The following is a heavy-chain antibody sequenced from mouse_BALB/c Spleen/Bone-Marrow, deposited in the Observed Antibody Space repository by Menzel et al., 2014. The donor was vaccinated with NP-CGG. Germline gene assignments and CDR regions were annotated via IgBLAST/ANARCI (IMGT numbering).Heavy chain of an antibody. J-gene: IGHJ4*01. Sequence: EVKLVESGGGLVQPGGSLKLSCAASGFTFSSYTMSWVRQTPEKRLEWVAYISNGGGSTSYPDTVKGRFTISRDNATNAVCLQMSSLKAEDAAMYYCARHVGSPYAMDYWGQGTSVTVSS. V-gene: IGHV5-12-2*01. CDR2: ISNGGGST. CDR1: GFTFSSYT. D-gene: IGHD3-1*01. CDR3: ARHVGSPYAMDY.